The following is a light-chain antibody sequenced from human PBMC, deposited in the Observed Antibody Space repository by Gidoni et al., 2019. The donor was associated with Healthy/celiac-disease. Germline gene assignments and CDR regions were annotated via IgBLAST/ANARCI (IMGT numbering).Light chain of an antibody. Sequence: EIVFTQSPRTLSLSPGERATLSCRASQSVSSSYLAWYQQKPGQAPSLLIYGASSRATGIPDRFSGSGSGTDFTLTISRLEPEDFAVYYCQQYGSSLALTFGGGTKVEIK. J-gene: IGKJ4*01. CDR3: QQYGSSLALT. CDR2: GAS. V-gene: IGKV3-20*01. CDR1: QSVSSSY.